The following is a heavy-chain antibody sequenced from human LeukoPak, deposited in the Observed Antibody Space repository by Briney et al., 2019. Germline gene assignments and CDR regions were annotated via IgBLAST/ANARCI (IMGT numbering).Heavy chain of an antibody. V-gene: IGHV1-3*03. J-gene: IGHJ3*02. CDR2: INAGNGNT. D-gene: IGHD6-13*01. Sequence: GASVKVSCKASGYTFTSYAMHWVRQAPGQRLEWMGWINAGNGNTKYSQEFQGRVTITRDTSASTAYMELSSLRSEDMAVYYCARYPGGSWYYAFDIWGQGTMVTVSS. CDR3: ARYPGGSWYYAFDI. CDR1: GYTFTSYA.